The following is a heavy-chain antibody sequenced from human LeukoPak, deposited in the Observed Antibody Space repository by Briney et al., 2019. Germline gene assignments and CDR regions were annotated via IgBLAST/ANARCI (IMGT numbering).Heavy chain of an antibody. CDR2: IYRGGST. D-gene: IGHD6-13*01. CDR1: RFTVSSNY. V-gene: IGHV3-53*01. J-gene: IGHJ3*02. CDR3: ARHSSSWYFAFDI. Sequence: GGSLRLSCAASRFTVSSNYMSWVRQAPGKGLEWVSVIYRGGSTYYADYVKGRFTISRDNSKNTLYLEMNSLRAEDTAVDYCARHSSSWYFAFDIWGQGTMVTVSS.